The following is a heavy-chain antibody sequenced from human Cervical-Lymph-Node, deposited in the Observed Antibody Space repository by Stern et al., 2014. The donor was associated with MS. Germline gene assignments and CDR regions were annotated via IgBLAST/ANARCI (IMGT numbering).Heavy chain of an antibody. D-gene: IGHD3-3*01. V-gene: IGHV4-59*08. J-gene: IGHJ4*02. Sequence: VQLEESGPGLVKPSETLSLTCTVSGGSTSSFYWNWIRQLPGKGLEWIGYIYHTGSTNYSPSLTSRVTLSLDTSKNQFYLKLSPVPAADTAVYYCARQIFPFYYFDSWGQGALVTVSS. CDR2: IYHTGST. CDR1: GGSTSSFY. CDR3: ARQIFPFYYFDS.